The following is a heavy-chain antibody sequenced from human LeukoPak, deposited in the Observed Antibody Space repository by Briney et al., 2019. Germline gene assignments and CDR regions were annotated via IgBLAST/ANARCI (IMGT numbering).Heavy chain of an antibody. CDR3: ARSGLTRGVISNWFDP. CDR1: GGTFSSYA. J-gene: IGHJ5*02. Sequence: SVKVSCKASGGTFSSYAISWVRQAPGQGLEWMGGIIPIFGTANYAQKFQGRVTITADESTSTAFMELSSLRSEDTAVYYCARSGLTRGVISNWFDPWGQGTLVTVSS. D-gene: IGHD3-10*01. V-gene: IGHV1-69*13. CDR2: IIPIFGTA.